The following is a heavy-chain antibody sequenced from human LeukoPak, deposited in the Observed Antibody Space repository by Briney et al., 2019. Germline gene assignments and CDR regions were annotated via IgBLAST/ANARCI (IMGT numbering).Heavy chain of an antibody. CDR2: INPNSGGT. D-gene: IGHD5-18*01. J-gene: IGHJ4*02. CDR1: GYTCTGYY. V-gene: IGHV1-2*02. CDR3: ARGGALDTAMNFDY. Sequence: ASVKVSCKASGYTCTGYYMHWVRQAPGQGLEWMGWINPNSGGTNYAQKFQGRVTMTRDTSISTAYMELSRLRSDDTAVYYCARGGALDTAMNFDYWGQGTLVTVSS.